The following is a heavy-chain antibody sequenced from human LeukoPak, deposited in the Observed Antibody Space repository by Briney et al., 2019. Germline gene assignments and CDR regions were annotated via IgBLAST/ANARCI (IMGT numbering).Heavy chain of an antibody. CDR1: GCTFSSYA. D-gene: IGHD7-27*01. CDR3: ARVPLGNRYYYYYYMDV. V-gene: IGHV1-69*05. CDR2: IIPIFGKA. J-gene: IGHJ6*03. Sequence: GASVKVSCKASGCTFSSYANSWVRQAPGQGLEWMGGIIPIFGKANYAQKLQGRVTITTDESTSTAYMELSSLRSEDTAVYYCARVPLGNRYYYYYYMDVWGKGTTVTVSS.